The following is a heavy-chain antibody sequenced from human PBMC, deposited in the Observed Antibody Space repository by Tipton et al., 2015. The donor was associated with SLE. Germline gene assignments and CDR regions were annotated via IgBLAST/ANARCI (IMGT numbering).Heavy chain of an antibody. V-gene: IGHV3-30*04. CDR1: GFTFSIYA. D-gene: IGHD3-10*01. CDR3: ARERGYGSGSYTGGYFDS. CDR2: ASYDGSNK. Sequence: SLRLSCAASGFTFSIYAMHWVRQAPGKGLEWVAVASYDGSNKYYADSVKGRFTISRDNSKNTLYLQMNNLRPDDTALYYCARERGYGSGSYTGGYFDSWGQGTLVTVSS. J-gene: IGHJ4*02.